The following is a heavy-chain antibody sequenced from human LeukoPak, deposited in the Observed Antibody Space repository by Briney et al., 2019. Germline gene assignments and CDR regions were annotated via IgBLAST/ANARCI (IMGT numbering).Heavy chain of an antibody. CDR1: GFTFSSYS. J-gene: IGHJ3*01. Sequence: PGGSLRLSCAASGFTFSSYSMNWIRQAPGKGLEWVSSISSSSSYIYYADSVKGRFTISRDNAKNSLYLQMNSLRAEDTAVYYCARALIVAHDAFDVWGQGTMVTVSS. V-gene: IGHV3-21*01. D-gene: IGHD5-12*01. CDR3: ARALIVAHDAFDV. CDR2: ISSSSSYI.